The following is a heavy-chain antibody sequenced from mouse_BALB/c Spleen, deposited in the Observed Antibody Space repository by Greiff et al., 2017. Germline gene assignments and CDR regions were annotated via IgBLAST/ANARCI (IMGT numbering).Heavy chain of an antibody. V-gene: IGHV7-3*02. CDR1: GFTFTDYY. D-gene: IGHD1-1*01. CDR3: ARAVYYYGSSPYYYAMDY. CDR2: IRNKANGYTT. J-gene: IGHJ4*01. Sequence: EVKVVESGGGLVQPGGSLRLSCATSGFTFTDYYMSWVRQPPGKALEWLGFIRNKANGYTTEYSASVKGRFTISRDNSQSILYLQMNTLRAEDSATYYCARAVYYYGSSPYYYAMDYWGQGTSVTVSS.